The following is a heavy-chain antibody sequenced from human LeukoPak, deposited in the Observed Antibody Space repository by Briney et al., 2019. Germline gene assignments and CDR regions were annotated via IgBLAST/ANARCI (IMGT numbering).Heavy chain of an antibody. Sequence: GGSLRLSCAASGFTFSDYYMDWVRQVPGKGLEWIGRSRSKGHRYSTEYAASVRGRFTVSRDESRNLLFLQMTSLKSEDTAIYYCARGSYCSGGVCPAPFDSWGQGSLVTVAS. CDR2: SRSKGHRYST. J-gene: IGHJ4*02. D-gene: IGHD2-8*02. CDR3: ARGSYCSGGVCPAPFDS. V-gene: IGHV3-72*01. CDR1: GFTFSDYY.